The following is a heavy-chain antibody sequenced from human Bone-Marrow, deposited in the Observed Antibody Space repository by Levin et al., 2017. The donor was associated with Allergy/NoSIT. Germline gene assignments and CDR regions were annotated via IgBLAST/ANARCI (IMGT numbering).Heavy chain of an antibody. J-gene: IGHJ4*02. CDR1: GYTFTRHF. V-gene: IGHV1-46*01. Sequence: GASVKVSCKASGYTFTRHFLHWVRQAPGQGLEWMGVIDPSAGDTTYAQKFQGRLTVTRDTSTRTAYMELSRLTSEDTAIYYCARDADDDILTGTPGYWGQGTLVTVSS. CDR2: IDPSAGDT. D-gene: IGHD3-9*01. CDR3: ARDADDDILTGTPGY.